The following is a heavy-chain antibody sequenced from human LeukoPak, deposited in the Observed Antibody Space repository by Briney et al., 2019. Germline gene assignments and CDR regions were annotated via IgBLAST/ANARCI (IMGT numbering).Heavy chain of an antibody. D-gene: IGHD2-8*01. CDR1: GLTFNSYS. V-gene: IGHV3-48*02. CDR3: ARDRGYCTSDDCYRWFHY. Sequence: GGPLTLPCAASGLTFNSYSKSWLRQATGKALEGVSYFYHKCESTYYADSVRGRFSISRDDAKSSLYLQMNSLRDEDTAVYYCARDRGYCTSDDCYRWFHYWGQGTLVIVSS. CDR2: FYHKCEST. J-gene: IGHJ4*02.